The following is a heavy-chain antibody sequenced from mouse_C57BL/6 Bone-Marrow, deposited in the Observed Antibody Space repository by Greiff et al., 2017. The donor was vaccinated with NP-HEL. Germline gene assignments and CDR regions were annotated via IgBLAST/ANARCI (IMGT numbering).Heavy chain of an antibody. D-gene: IGHD1-1*01. CDR3: ARIVADYFDY. J-gene: IGHJ2*01. Sequence: DVKLQESGPELVKPGASVKISCKASGYSFTGYYMNWVKQSPEKSLEWIGEINPSTGGTTYNQKFKAKATLTVDKSSSTAYMQLKSLTSEDSAVYYCARIVADYFDYWGQGTTLTVSS. V-gene: IGHV1-42*01. CDR2: INPSTGGT. CDR1: GYSFTGYY.